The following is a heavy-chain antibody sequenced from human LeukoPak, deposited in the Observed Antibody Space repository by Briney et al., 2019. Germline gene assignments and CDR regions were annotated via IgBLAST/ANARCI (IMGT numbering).Heavy chain of an antibody. D-gene: IGHD6-13*01. CDR3: AKDFEQQLVPCYFDY. V-gene: IGHV3-30*04. CDR2: ISYDGSNK. Sequence: GGSLRLSCAASGFTFSSYAMHWVRQAPGKGLEWVAVISYDGSNKYYADSVKGRFTISRDNSKNTLYLQMNSLRAEDTAVYYCAKDFEQQLVPCYFDYWGQGTLVTVSS. J-gene: IGHJ4*02. CDR1: GFTFSSYA.